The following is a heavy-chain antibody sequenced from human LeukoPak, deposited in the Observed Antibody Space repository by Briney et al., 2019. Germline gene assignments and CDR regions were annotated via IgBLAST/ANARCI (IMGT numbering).Heavy chain of an antibody. V-gene: IGHV1-69*02. CDR2: IIPILGIA. CDR3: ARVGTSGSPTYFDY. CDR1: GGTFSSYT. D-gene: IGHD1-26*01. Sequence: SSVKVSCKASGGTFSSYTISWVRQAPGQGLEWTGRIIPILGIANYAQKFQGRVTITADKSTSTAYMELSSLRSEDPAVYYCARVGTSGSPTYFDYWGQGTLVTVSS. J-gene: IGHJ4*02.